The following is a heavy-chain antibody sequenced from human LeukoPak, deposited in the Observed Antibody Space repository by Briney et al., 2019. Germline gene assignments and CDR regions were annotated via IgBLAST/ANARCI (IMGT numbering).Heavy chain of an antibody. V-gene: IGHV3-30*18. Sequence: GGSLRLSGAASGFTFSNYGMHWVRQAPGKGLAWVGFISFDGSNYADSVKGRFTISRDNSKNTLYLQMNSLRPEDTAVYYCAKDGAYGSGPESPDYYYDMGVWGQGTTVTATS. J-gene: IGHJ6*02. CDR1: GFTFSNYG. CDR2: ISFDGSN. D-gene: IGHD3-10*01. CDR3: AKDGAYGSGPESPDYYYDMGV.